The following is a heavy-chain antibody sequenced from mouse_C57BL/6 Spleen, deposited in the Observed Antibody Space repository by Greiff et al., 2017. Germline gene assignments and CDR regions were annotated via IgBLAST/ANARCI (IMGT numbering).Heavy chain of an antibody. J-gene: IGHJ2*01. CDR2: IYPSDSET. V-gene: IGHV1-61*01. CDR1: GYTFTSYW. CDR3: ARRQGYFDY. D-gene: IGHD3-2*01. Sequence: QVHVKQPGAELVRPGSSVKLSCKASGYTFTSYWMDWVKQRPGQGLEWIGNIYPSDSETHYNQKFKDKATLTVDKSSSTAYMQLSSLTSEDSAVCYCARRQGYFDYWGQGTTLTVSS.